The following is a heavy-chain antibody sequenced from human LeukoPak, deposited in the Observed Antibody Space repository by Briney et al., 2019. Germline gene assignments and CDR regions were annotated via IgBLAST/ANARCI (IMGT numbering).Heavy chain of an antibody. D-gene: IGHD3-10*01. CDR3: AKDLHYYGSGRPDAFDI. Sequence: GGSLRLSCAASGFTFDDYGMSWVRQAPGKGLEWVSGINWNGGSTGYADSVKGRFTISRDNAKNSLYLQMNSLRAEDTALYYCAKDLHYYGSGRPDAFDIWGQGTMVTVSS. CDR2: INWNGGST. J-gene: IGHJ3*02. V-gene: IGHV3-20*04. CDR1: GFTFDDYG.